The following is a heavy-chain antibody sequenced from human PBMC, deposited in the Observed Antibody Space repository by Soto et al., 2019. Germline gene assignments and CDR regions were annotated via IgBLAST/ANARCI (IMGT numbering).Heavy chain of an antibody. CDR2: ISYDGSNK. CDR1: GFTFSSYG. J-gene: IGHJ4*02. CDR3: AKDRNYFDY. V-gene: IGHV3-30*18. Sequence: QVQLVESVGGVVQPGRSLRLSCAASGFTFSSYGMHWVRQAPGKGLEWVAVISYDGSNKYYADSVKGRFTISRDNSKNTLYLQMNSLRAEDTAVYYCAKDRNYFDYWGQGTLVTVSS.